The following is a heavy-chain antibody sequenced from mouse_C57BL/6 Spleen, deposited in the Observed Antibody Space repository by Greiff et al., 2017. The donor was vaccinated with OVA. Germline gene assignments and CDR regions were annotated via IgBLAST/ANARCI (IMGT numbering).Heavy chain of an antibody. Sequence: QVQLQQPGAELVKPGASVKLSCKASGYTFTSYWMQWVKQRPGQGLEWIGEIDPSDSYTNYNQKFKGKATLTVDTSSSTAYMQLSSLTSEDSAVYYCARRRGLDYWGKGTTLTVSS. V-gene: IGHV1-50*01. J-gene: IGHJ2*01. CDR2: IDPSDSYT. CDR1: GYTFTSYW. CDR3: ARRRGLDY.